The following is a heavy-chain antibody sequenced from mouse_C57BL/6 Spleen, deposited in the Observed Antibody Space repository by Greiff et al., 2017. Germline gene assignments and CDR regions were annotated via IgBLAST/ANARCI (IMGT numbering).Heavy chain of an antibody. CDR2: IWSDGST. V-gene: IGHV2-6-1*01. CDR1: GFSLTSYG. CDR3: ARHPIYDYDGDYYAMDY. J-gene: IGHJ4*01. D-gene: IGHD2-4*01. Sequence: VQLKESGPGLVAPSQSLSITCTVSGFSLTSYGVHWVRQPPGKGLEWLVVIWSDGSTTYNSALKSRLSISKDNSKSQVFLKMNSLQTDDTAMYYCARHPIYDYDGDYYAMDYWGQGTSVTVSS.